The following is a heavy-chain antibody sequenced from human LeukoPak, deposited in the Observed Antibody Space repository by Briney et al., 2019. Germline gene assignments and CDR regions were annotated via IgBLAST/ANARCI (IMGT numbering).Heavy chain of an antibody. CDR3: AKDGGLWVSAHWGDS. J-gene: IGHJ4*02. CDR2: ITTGGPNT. D-gene: IGHD7-27*01. CDR1: GFTFSSYT. Sequence: GGSLRLSCTASGFTFSSYTMSWVRQAPGKGLKWISTITTGGPNTYYADSVKGRFTVSRDNSKNTLYLQMNSLRAEDTAVYYCAKDGGLWVSAHWGDSWGRGTLVTVSS. V-gene: IGHV3-23*01.